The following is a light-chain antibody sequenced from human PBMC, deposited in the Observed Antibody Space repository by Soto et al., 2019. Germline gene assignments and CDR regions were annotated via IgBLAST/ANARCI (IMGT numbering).Light chain of an antibody. CDR2: ATS. CDR1: QTIDTY. Sequence: DLQMTQSPSSVSASVGDRVTITCRPSQTIDTYVNWYQQKPGEAPKLLIFATSTLQSGVPSRFSGSQSGTDFFFTINSLQPEDFSTFYCQHSYSAPYTFGQGTKVELK. J-gene: IGKJ2*01. V-gene: IGKV1-39*01. CDR3: QHSYSAPYT.